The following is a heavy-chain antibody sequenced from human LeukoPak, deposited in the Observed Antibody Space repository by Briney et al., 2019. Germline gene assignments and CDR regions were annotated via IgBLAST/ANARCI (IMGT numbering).Heavy chain of an antibody. V-gene: IGHV4-59*12. CDR3: ARDQSPFDWGRRAFDI. Sequence: PSETLSLTCTVSGGSISSYFWSWIRQPPGKGLEWIGYIYDSGSTNYNPSLKSRVTMSVDTSKNQFSLKLNSVTAADTAVYYCARDQSPFDWGRRAFDIWGQGTMVTVSS. D-gene: IGHD3-9*01. CDR1: GGSISSYF. CDR2: IYDSGST. J-gene: IGHJ3*02.